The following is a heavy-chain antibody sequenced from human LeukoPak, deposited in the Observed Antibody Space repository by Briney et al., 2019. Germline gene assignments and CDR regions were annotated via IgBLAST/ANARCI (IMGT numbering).Heavy chain of an antibody. D-gene: IGHD2-2*01. Sequence: GGSLRLSCAASGFTFSTFGMTWVRQAPGKGLEWVSGISGSDSTTYYADSVKGRFTISRDNTKNTVYLQMNSLRAEDTAVYYCAKGRASCCDYWGLGALVTVSS. J-gene: IGHJ4*02. CDR1: GFTFSTFG. CDR2: ISGSDSTT. CDR3: AKGRASCCDY. V-gene: IGHV3-23*01.